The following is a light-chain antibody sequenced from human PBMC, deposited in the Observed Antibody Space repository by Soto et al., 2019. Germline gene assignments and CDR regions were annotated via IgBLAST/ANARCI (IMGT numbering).Light chain of an antibody. Sequence: QSVPARPPSVAGAPRARVTISSTGSRANIGGGHAVHWYQQLPGTAPKLLTDGNSNRPSGVPDRFSGSKSGTSASLAITGLQAEDEADYYCQSYDSSLSGLYVFGTGTRSPS. CDR3: QSYDSSLSGLYV. CDR2: GNS. CDR1: RANIGGGHA. J-gene: IGLJ1*01. V-gene: IGLV1-40*01.